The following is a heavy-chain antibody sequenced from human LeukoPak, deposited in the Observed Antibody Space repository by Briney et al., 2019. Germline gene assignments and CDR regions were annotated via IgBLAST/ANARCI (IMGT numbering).Heavy chain of an antibody. CDR2: IYYSGNT. J-gene: IGHJ4*02. CDR1: GGSISSGGYH. V-gene: IGHV4-31*03. Sequence: SETLSLTCTVSGGSISSGGYHWIWIRQHPGKGLEWIGYIYYSGNTYYNPSLKSRVTISVDTSKNQFSLKLNSVTAADTAVYYCARTIGYPLLYFDCWGQGTLVTVSS. D-gene: IGHD3-16*02. CDR3: ARTIGYPLLYFDC.